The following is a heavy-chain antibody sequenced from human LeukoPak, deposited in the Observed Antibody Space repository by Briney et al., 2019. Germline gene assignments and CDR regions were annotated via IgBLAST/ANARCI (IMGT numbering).Heavy chain of an antibody. D-gene: IGHD3-9*01. CDR3: ARHHHDILTGYYSMDV. V-gene: IGHV1-2*02. CDR1: GYTFTGYY. Sequence: ASVKVSCKASGYTFTGYYMHWVRQAPGQGLEWMGWINPNSGGTNYAQKFRGRVTMTRDTSISTAYMELSRLRSDDTAVYYCARHHHDILTGYYSMDVWGQGTTVTVSS. J-gene: IGHJ6*02. CDR2: INPNSGGT.